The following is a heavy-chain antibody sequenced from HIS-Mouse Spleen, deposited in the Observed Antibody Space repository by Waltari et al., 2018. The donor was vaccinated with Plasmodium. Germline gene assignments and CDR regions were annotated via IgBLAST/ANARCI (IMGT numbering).Heavy chain of an antibody. CDR2: IKQDGSEK. CDR3: ASSWYWYFDL. J-gene: IGHJ2*01. D-gene: IGHD6-13*01. V-gene: IGHV3-7*01. CDR1: GLTVSSYW. Sequence: EVQLVESGGGLVQPGGSLRLSCAASGLTVSSYWMGWVRQAPGKGLEWVANIKQDGSEKYYVDSVKGRFTISRDNAKNSLYLQMNSLRAEDTAVYYCASSWYWYFDLWGRGTLVTVSS.